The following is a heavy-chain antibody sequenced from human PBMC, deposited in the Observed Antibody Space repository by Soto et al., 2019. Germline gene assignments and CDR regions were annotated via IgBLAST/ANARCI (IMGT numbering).Heavy chain of an antibody. CDR1: GFTFSSYA. Sequence: GESLKISCAASGFTFSSYAMSWVRQAPGKGLEWVSAISGSGGSTYYADSVKGRFTISRDNSKNTLYLQMNSLRAEDTAVYYCAKLSMVIKYYFDYWGQGTLVTVSS. CDR3: AKLSMVIKYYFDY. V-gene: IGHV3-23*01. J-gene: IGHJ4*02. CDR2: ISGSGGST. D-gene: IGHD2-15*01.